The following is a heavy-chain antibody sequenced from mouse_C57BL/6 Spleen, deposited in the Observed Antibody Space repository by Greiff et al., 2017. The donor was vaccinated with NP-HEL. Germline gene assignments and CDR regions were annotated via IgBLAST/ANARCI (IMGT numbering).Heavy chain of an antibody. CDR3: AQLGGGFDY. V-gene: IGHV1-69*01. J-gene: IGHJ2*01. Sequence: VQLQQSGAELVMPGASVKLSCKASGYTFTSYWMHWVKQRPGQGLEWIGEIDPSDSYTNYNQKFKGKSTLTVDKSSSTAYMQLSSLTSEDSAVYYCAQLGGGFDYWGQGTTLTVSS. CDR1: GYTFTSYW. CDR2: IDPSDSYT. D-gene: IGHD1-1*02.